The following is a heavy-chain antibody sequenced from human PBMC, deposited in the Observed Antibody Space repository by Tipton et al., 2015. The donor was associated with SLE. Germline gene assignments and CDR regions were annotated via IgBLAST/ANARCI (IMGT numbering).Heavy chain of an antibody. CDR3: ARGGGSRSSCQDFDF. Sequence: TLSLTCTVSGGSINSHGYYWTWIRQHPGRGLEWIGYIYYSGSTNYNPSLKSRVTMSVDTSKNQFSLNLNSLTAADTAMYYCARGGGSRSSCQDFDFWGQGTQVTVSS. D-gene: IGHD2-2*01. V-gene: IGHV4-31*03. CDR1: GGSINSHGYY. J-gene: IGHJ4*02. CDR2: IYYSGST.